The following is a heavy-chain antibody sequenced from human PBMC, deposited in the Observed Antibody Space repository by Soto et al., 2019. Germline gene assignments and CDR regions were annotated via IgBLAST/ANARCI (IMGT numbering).Heavy chain of an antibody. V-gene: IGHV1-2*02. Sequence: QVQLVQSGAEVKKPGASVKVSCKASGYTFTGYYMHWVRQAPGQGLEWMGWINPNSGGTNYAQKLRGRVPMTRDTSTSTAYRGRSRLRSDDTAVYYCARGEGGATLIDYWGQGPLVPVSS. CDR2: INPNSGGT. J-gene: IGHJ4*02. CDR3: ARGEGGATLIDY. D-gene: IGHD1-26*01. CDR1: GYTFTGYY.